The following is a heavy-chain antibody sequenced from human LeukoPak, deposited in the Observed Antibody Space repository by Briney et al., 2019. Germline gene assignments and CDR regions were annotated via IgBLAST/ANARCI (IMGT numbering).Heavy chain of an antibody. Sequence: SETLSLTCTVAGGSISSSSYYWGWIRQPPGKGLESIGSIYYSGTTYYNPSLKSRVTISVDTSKNQFTLKLSSVTAADTAVYYCARRVIAAAGRFDYWGQGTLVTVST. V-gene: IGHV4-39*01. J-gene: IGHJ4*02. D-gene: IGHD6-13*01. CDR3: ARRVIAAAGRFDY. CDR2: IYYSGTT. CDR1: GGSISSSSYY.